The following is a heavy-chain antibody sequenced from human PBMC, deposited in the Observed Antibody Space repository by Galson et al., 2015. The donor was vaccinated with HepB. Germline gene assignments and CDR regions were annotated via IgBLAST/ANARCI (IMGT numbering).Heavy chain of an antibody. CDR1: GGSFSGYY. CDR2: INHSGST. J-gene: IGHJ6*02. V-gene: IGHV4-34*01. Sequence: ETLSLTCAVYGGSFSGYYWSWIRQPPGKGLEWIGEINHSGSTNYNPSLKSRVTISVDTSKNQFSLKLSSVTAADTAVYYCARCPVAVRYPNARKAAAGTKGGESYYYYYGMDVWGQGTTVTVSS. D-gene: IGHD6-13*01. CDR3: ARCPVAVRYPNARKAAAGTKGGESYYYYYGMDV.